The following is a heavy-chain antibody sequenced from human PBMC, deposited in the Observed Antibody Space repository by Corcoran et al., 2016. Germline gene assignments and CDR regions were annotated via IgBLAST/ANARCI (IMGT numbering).Heavy chain of an antibody. V-gene: IGHV4-34*01. CDR2: IHHSGST. CDR1: GGSFSGYY. D-gene: IGHD3-3*01. J-gene: IGHJ3*02. Sequence: QVQLQQWGAGLLKPSETLALTCAVYGGSFSGYYWSWIRQPPGKGLEWIGEIHHSGSTNYNPSLKSRVTISVDTSKNHFSLKLSTVTAADTAGYYCARGDNPYDFWSGVAVPAFDIWGQATMVTVSS. CDR3: ARGDNPYDFWSGVAVPAFDI.